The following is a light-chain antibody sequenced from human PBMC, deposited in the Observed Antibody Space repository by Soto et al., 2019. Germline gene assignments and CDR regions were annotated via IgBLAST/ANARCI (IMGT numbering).Light chain of an antibody. Sequence: QSVLTQPTSVSGAQGQTVTISCTGSSSNIGANYDVNWYQQLPGTAPKVLIYGNTNRPSGVPDRFSASKSGTSASLGIAGLQAEDEADYYCQSHDSKLDSVVFGGGTKLTVL. V-gene: IGLV1-40*01. CDR2: GNT. CDR1: SSNIGANYD. CDR3: QSHDSKLDSVV. J-gene: IGLJ2*01.